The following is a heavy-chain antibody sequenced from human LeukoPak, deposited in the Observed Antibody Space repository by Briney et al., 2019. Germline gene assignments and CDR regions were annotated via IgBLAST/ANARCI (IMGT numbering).Heavy chain of an antibody. J-gene: IGHJ4*02. CDR3: ARDRQQLLDY. D-gene: IGHD6-13*01. Sequence: GGSLRLSCAASGFTFSSYAMHWVRQAPGKGLEWVAVISYDGSNKYYADSVKGRFTISRDKSKNTPYLQMNSLRAEDTAVYYCARDRQQLLDYWGQGTLVTVSS. CDR1: GFTFSSYA. V-gene: IGHV3-30-3*01. CDR2: ISYDGSNK.